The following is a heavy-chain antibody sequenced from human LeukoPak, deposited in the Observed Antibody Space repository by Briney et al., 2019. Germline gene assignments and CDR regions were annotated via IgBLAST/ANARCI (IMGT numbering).Heavy chain of an antibody. V-gene: IGHV3-21*01. Sequence: GGSLRLSRAASGFTFSSHSMSWVRQAPGKGLEWVSSIYSSSSHIYYADAMEGRFTISRDNAKNSLFLQMNSLRAEDTAVYYCARDFRTQLDGYSPPYHFDYWGQGALVTVSS. CDR1: GFTFSSHS. J-gene: IGHJ4*02. CDR2: IYSSSSHI. D-gene: IGHD5-24*01. CDR3: ARDFRTQLDGYSPPYHFDY.